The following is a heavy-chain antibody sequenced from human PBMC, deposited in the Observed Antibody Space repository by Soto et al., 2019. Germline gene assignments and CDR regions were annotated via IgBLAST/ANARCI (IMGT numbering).Heavy chain of an antibody. CDR3: ARDKITGLFDY. V-gene: IGHV4-34*01. D-gene: IGHD2-8*02. Sequence: QVQLQQWGAGLLKPSETLSLTCAVYGGSFSGYYWTWIRQPPGTGLGWIGEINHSGSTNYNPSLKSRVTISVDTSTNQFSLKLTSVTAADTAVYYCARDKITGLFDYWGQGTLVTVSS. J-gene: IGHJ4*02. CDR1: GGSFSGYY. CDR2: INHSGST.